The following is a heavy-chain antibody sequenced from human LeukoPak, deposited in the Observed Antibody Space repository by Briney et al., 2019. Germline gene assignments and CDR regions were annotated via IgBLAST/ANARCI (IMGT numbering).Heavy chain of an antibody. CDR2: IYTSGST. D-gene: IGHD3-3*01. CDR1: SGFISSYY. Sequence: SETLSLTCTVASGFISSYYGSWIRHPAGRGLEWIGRIYTSGSTNYNPTLRSRVTMSVDTSKNQCSLKLSSVSAADTAVYYCARETNDCCSGYYGGRYYSDYWGQGTLVTVSS. CDR3: ARETNDCCSGYYGGRYYSDY. J-gene: IGHJ4*02. V-gene: IGHV4-4*07.